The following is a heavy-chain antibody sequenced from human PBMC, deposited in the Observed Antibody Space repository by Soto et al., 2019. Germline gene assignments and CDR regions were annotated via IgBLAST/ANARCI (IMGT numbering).Heavy chain of an antibody. CDR1: GFTFNTYG. D-gene: IGHD2-8*02. J-gene: IGHJ6*02. Sequence: GGSLRLSCAASGFTFNTYGMHWVRQIPGKGLQWVAIIWYDGSIKYYADSVKGRFTISRDNSKNTLYLQMNSLRDEDTAVYYCARIHCTGGNRKPYYHYGMDVWRQVTTVTVSS. V-gene: IGHV3-33*01. CDR2: IWYDGSIK. CDR3: ARIHCTGGNRKPYYHYGMDV.